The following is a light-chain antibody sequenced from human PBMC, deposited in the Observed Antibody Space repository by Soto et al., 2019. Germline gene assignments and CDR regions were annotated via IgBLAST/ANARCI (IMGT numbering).Light chain of an antibody. Sequence: EIVLTQSPGTLSLSPGETATRSRSASQSVNNNFLVWYQPKPGQAPRLLIYGASSRATGIPDRFRGSGSGPVCALTISCLEPEDFAMHYCQQYDNSPRTFGHGTKVEV. J-gene: IGKJ1*01. CDR3: QQYDNSPRT. CDR1: QSVNNNF. CDR2: GAS. V-gene: IGKV3-20*01.